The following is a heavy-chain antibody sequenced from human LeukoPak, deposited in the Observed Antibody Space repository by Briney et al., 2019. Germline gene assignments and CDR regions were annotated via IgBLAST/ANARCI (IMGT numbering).Heavy chain of an antibody. J-gene: IGHJ4*02. D-gene: IGHD3-22*01. CDR1: GFTFSSYG. CDR2: ISYDGSNK. V-gene: IGHV3-30*18. Sequence: PGGSLRLSCAASGFTFSSYGMHWVRQAPGKGLEWVAVISYDGSNKYYADSVKGRFTISRDNSKNTLYLQMNSLRAGDTAVYYCAKELDTYYYDSSGHPSPDYWGQGTLVTVSS. CDR3: AKELDTYYYDSSGHPSPDY.